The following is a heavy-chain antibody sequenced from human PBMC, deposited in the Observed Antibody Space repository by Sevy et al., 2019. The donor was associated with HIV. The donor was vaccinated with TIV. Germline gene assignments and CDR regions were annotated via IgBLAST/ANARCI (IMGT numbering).Heavy chain of an antibody. CDR3: ATSGGEA. CDR2: IKQDGSEK. J-gene: IGHJ5*02. D-gene: IGHD3-16*01. Sequence: GGSLRLSCAASGFTFSSYWMNWIRQAPGKGLEWVANIKQDGSEKYYVDSVKGRFTISRDNAKNSLYLEMNTLRAEDTGVPYCATSGGEAWGQGTLVTVSS. V-gene: IGHV3-7*01. CDR1: GFTFSSYW.